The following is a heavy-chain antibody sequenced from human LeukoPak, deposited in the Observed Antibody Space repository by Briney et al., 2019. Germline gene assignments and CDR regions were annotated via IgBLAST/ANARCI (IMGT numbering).Heavy chain of an antibody. D-gene: IGHD3-22*01. CDR1: GFTFDDYA. CDR3: AKGHYDSSGYLSY. V-gene: IGHV3-9*01. CDR2: ISWNSGSI. Sequence: GRSLRLSCAASGFTFDDYAMHWVRQAPGKGLEWVSGISWNSGSIGYADSVMGRFTISRDNAKNSLYLQMNSLRAEDTALYYCAKGHYDSSGYLSYWGQGTLVTVSS. J-gene: IGHJ4*02.